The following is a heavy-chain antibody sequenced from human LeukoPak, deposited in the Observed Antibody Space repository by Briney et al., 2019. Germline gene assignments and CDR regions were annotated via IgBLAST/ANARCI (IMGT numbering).Heavy chain of an antibody. Sequence: KAGGSLRLSCAASGFTFSSYSMNWVRQAPGKGLEWVSSISSSSSYIYYADSVKGRFTISRDNAKNSLYLQMNSLRAEDTAVHYCARERGSGWYYWYFDLWGRGTLVTVSS. J-gene: IGHJ2*01. CDR1: GFTFSSYS. CDR3: ARERGSGWYYWYFDL. D-gene: IGHD6-19*01. V-gene: IGHV3-21*01. CDR2: ISSSSSYI.